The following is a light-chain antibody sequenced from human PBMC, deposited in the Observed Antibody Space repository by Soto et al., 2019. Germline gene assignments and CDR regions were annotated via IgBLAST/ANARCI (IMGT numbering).Light chain of an antibody. CDR3: CSYAGSYTFEV. J-gene: IGLJ1*01. V-gene: IGLV2-11*01. CDR2: DAS. Sequence: QSALTQPRSVSGSPGQSVTISCTGTSSDFGGYNYVSWYQQHPGKAPKLMIYDASKRPSGVPDRFSGSKSGNTASLTISGLQAEDEADYYCCSYAGSYTFEVFGTGTKVNVL. CDR1: SSDFGGYNY.